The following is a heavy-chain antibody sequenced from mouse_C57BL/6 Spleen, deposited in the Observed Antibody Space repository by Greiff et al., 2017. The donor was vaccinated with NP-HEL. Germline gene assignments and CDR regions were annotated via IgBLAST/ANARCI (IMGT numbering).Heavy chain of an antibody. V-gene: IGHV5-17*01. CDR2: ISSGISTI. J-gene: IGHJ3*01. D-gene: IGHD1-1*01. CDR1: GFTFSDYG. CDR3: ARPNYGSSYVWFAY. Sequence: EVMLVESGGGLVKPGGSLKLSCAASGFTFSDYGMHWVRQAPETGLEWVAYISSGISTIYYADTVKGRFPISRDNAKNTLCLQMTRLRSEDTAMYYCARPNYGSSYVWFAYWGQGTLVTVSA.